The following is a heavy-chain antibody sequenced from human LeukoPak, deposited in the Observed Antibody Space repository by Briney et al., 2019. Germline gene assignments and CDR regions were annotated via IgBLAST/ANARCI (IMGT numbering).Heavy chain of an antibody. CDR1: GFTFSSYA. CDR2: ISYDGANK. D-gene: IGHD6-13*01. V-gene: IGHV3-30-3*01. Sequence: GGSLRLSCAASGFTFSSYAMHWVRQAPGKGLEWVAVISYDGANKYYADSVKGRFTISRDNSRSTLYLQMNSLRAEDTAVYYCASGYSSSWRDYFDYWGQGTLVTVSS. CDR3: ASGYSSSWRDYFDY. J-gene: IGHJ4*02.